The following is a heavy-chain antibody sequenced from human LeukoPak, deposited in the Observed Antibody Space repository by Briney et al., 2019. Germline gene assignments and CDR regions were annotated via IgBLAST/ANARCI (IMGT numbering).Heavy chain of an antibody. CDR1: GYTFTSYG. D-gene: IGHD3-22*01. V-gene: IGHV1-18*01. Sequence: ASVKVSCKASGYTFTSYGISWVRQAPGQGLEWMGWISAYNGNTNYAQKLQGRVTMTTDTSTSTAYMEPRSLRSDDTAVYYCARDNPYYDSSGYYFFDYWGQGTLVTVSS. J-gene: IGHJ4*02. CDR2: ISAYNGNT. CDR3: ARDNPYYDSSGYYFFDY.